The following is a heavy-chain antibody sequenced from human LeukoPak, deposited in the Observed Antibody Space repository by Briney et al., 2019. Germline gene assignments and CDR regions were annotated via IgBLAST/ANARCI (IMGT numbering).Heavy chain of an antibody. CDR3: AQYSSGWFDP. Sequence: GGSLRLSCAASGFTFSDYNMNWVRQAPGKGLEWVSSISSSSYIYYADSLKGRFTISRDNAKNSLYLQMNSLRAEDTAVYYCAQYSSGWFDPWGQGTLVTASS. CDR1: GFTFSDYN. J-gene: IGHJ5*02. D-gene: IGHD6-19*01. CDR2: ISSSSYI. V-gene: IGHV3-69-1*01.